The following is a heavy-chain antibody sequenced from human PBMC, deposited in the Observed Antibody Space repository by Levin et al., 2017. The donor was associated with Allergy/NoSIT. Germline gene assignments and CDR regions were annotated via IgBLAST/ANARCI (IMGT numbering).Heavy chain of an antibody. CDR3: ARGLCQTSQYSNGA. CDR2: INNDGSNT. Sequence: PGGSLRLSCAASGFTFSTYWMHWVRQAPGKGLVWVSRINNDGSNTNYADSVKGRFTISRDSAKSTLYLQMSSLRAEDTAVYYCARGLCQTSQYSNGAWGQGTLVTVSS. V-gene: IGHV3-74*01. J-gene: IGHJ5*02. CDR1: GFTFSTYW. D-gene: IGHD2-21*01.